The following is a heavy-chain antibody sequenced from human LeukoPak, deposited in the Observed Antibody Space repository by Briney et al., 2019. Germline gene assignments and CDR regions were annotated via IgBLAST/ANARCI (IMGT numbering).Heavy chain of an antibody. Sequence: SETLSLTCTVSGYSISTSYYWGWIRQPPGKGLEWIGTIYYSGSTYYNPSLKSRVTISVDTSKNQFSLKLSSVTAADTAVYYCARRRAYYGSGSRYYYMDVWGKGTTVTISS. D-gene: IGHD3-10*01. CDR1: GYSISTSYY. V-gene: IGHV4-38-2*02. J-gene: IGHJ6*03. CDR3: ARRRAYYGSGSRYYYMDV. CDR2: IYYSGST.